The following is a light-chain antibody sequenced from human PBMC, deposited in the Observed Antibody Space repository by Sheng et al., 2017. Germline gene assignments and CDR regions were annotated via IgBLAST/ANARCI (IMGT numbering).Light chain of an antibody. CDR2: TAS. J-gene: IGKJ5*01. CDR3: QQSYSTPSIT. CDR1: ETINRY. V-gene: IGKV1-39*01. Sequence: DIQMTQSPSSLSTSIGDRVTITCRASETINRYLNWYQQKPGKAPKLLISTASNLQSGVPSRFSGSGSGTDFTLTINSLQPEDFATYYCQQSYSTPSITFGQGTRLEIK.